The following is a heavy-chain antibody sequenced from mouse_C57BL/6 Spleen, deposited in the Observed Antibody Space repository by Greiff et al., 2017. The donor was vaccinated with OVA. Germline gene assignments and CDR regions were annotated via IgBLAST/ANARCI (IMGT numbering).Heavy chain of an antibody. D-gene: IGHD2-2*01. Sequence: EVQLVESGPGLVKPSQSLSLTCSVTGYSITSGYYWNWIRQFPGNKLEWMGYISYDGSNNYNPSLKNRISITRDTSKNQFFLKLNSVTTEDTATYYCARSGYDGAYYYAMDYWGQGTSVTVSS. V-gene: IGHV3-6*01. CDR3: ARSGYDGAYYYAMDY. CDR2: ISYDGSN. CDR1: GYSITSGYY. J-gene: IGHJ4*01.